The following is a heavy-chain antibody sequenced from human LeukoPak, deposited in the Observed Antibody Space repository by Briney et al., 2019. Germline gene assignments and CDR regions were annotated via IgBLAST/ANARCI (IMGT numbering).Heavy chain of an antibody. V-gene: IGHV4-59*01. Sequence: SETLSLTCTVSGGSISSYYWSWIRQPPGKGLEWIGYIYYSGSTNCNPSPKSRVTISVDTSKNQFSLKLSSVTAADTAVYYCARAIYSSGYYSFDYWGQGTLVTVSS. CDR3: ARAIYSSGYYSFDY. CDR1: GGSISSYY. D-gene: IGHD3-22*01. J-gene: IGHJ4*02. CDR2: IYYSGST.